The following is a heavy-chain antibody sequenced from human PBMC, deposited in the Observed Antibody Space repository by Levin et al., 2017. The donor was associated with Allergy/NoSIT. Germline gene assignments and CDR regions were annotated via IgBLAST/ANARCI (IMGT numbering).Heavy chain of an antibody. D-gene: IGHD2-2*01. CDR3: ARDGCSTTTCYDY. CDR1: GFTVSSKY. Sequence: GGSLRLSCAASGFTVSSKYMNWVRQAPGKGLEWVSVLYSVGSTYYADSVKGRFTISRDNSKNTLYLQMNSLRAEDTAIYYCARDGCSTTTCYDYWGQGTLVTVSS. CDR2: LYSVGST. V-gene: IGHV3-53*01. J-gene: IGHJ4*02.